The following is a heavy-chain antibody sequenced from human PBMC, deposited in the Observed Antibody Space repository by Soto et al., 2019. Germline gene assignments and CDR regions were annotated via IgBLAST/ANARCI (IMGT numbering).Heavy chain of an antibody. D-gene: IGHD3-10*01. J-gene: IGHJ4*02. Sequence: GGSLRLSCAASGVTFTSYAMTWVRQVPGEGLQWVSSISKSGDSTYYADSVKGRYTTSRDNSKNTPYLQMNSLRAEDTAIYCCAKGSFGFDYWGQGTLVTVSS. CDR1: GVTFTSYA. V-gene: IGHV3-23*01. CDR2: ISKSGDST. CDR3: AKGSFGFDY.